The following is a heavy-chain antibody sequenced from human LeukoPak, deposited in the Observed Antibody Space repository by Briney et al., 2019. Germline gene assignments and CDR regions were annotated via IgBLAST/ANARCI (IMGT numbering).Heavy chain of an antibody. D-gene: IGHD2-8*01. CDR3: ARGPVALPNDRLSLFFDF. CDR1: GASFNTCY. Sequence: SETLSLTCAVYGASFNTCYWTWIRQSPDKGLEWIGEVKHDGDTNVNPSLRSRVVMSVDASKNQFSLKMTSVTAADTAIYFCARGPVALPNDRLSLFFDFWGQGTLVTVSS. V-gene: IGHV4-34*01. J-gene: IGHJ5*01. CDR2: VKHDGDT.